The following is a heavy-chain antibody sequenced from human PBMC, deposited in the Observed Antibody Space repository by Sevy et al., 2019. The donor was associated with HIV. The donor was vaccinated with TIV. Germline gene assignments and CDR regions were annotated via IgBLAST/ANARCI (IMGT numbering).Heavy chain of an antibody. V-gene: IGHV3-15*07. CDR3: TTRAYGSIIDY. CDR1: GFNISSAS. J-gene: IGHJ4*02. D-gene: IGHD3-10*01. CDR2: IKGKTDGETT. Sequence: GGSLRLSCGGSGFNISSASMNWVRQAPGKGLEWVGRIKGKTDGETTDYAAPVKGRFIILRDDSGKTVYVQLNSVKTEDTAMYFCTTRAYGSIIDYWGQGTLVTVSS.